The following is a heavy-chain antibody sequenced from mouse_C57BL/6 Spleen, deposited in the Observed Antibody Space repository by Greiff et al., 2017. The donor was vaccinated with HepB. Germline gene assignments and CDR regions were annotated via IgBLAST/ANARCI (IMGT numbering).Heavy chain of an antibody. D-gene: IGHD2-4*01. CDR2: IYPGSGNT. Sequence: VQLQQSGAELVRPGASVKLSCKASGYTFTDYYINWVKQRPGQGLEWIARIYPGSGNTYYNEKFKGKATLTAEKSSSTAYMQLSSLTSEDSAVYFCARWNYDYDVGFAYWGQGTLVTVSA. CDR3: ARWNYDYDVGFAY. J-gene: IGHJ3*01. V-gene: IGHV1-76*01. CDR1: GYTFTDYY.